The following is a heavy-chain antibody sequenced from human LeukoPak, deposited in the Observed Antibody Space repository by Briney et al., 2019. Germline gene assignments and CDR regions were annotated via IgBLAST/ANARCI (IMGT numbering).Heavy chain of an antibody. Sequence: ASVKVSCKASGYTFTSYGISWVRQAPGQGLEWMGWINPDSGGTNYAQKFQGRVTMTRDTSISTAYMELSRLRSDDTAVYYCAREPTGGSGSYHHDYWGQGTLVTVSS. CDR2: INPDSGGT. J-gene: IGHJ4*02. CDR1: GYTFTSYG. V-gene: IGHV1-2*02. D-gene: IGHD3-10*01. CDR3: AREPTGGSGSYHHDY.